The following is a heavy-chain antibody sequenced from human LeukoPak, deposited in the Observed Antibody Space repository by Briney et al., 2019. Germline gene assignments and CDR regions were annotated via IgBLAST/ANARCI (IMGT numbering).Heavy chain of an antibody. J-gene: IGHJ4*02. V-gene: IGHV3-15*01. CDR3: TTKEYLRADYFDY. D-gene: IGHD2/OR15-2a*01. Sequence: GGSLRLSCAASGFTFSNAWMSWVRQAPGKGLEWVGRIKSKTDGGTTDYAAPVKGRFTISRDDSKNTLYLQMNSLKTEDTAVYYCTTKEYLRADYFDYWGQGTLVTVSS. CDR2: IKSKTDGGTT. CDR1: GFTFSNAW.